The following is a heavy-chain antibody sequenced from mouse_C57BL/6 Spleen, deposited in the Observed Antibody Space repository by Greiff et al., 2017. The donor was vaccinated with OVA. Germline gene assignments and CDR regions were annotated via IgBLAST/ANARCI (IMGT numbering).Heavy chain of an antibody. V-gene: IGHV1-82*01. Sequence: QVQLQQSGPELVKPGASVKISCKASGYAFSSYWMNWVKQRPGKGLEWIGRIYPGDGDTNYNEKFKGKATLTADKSSSTAYMQLSSLTSEDSAVYFCAKNYGSSPWFAYWGQGTLVTVSA. CDR3: AKNYGSSPWFAY. CDR2: IYPGDGDT. CDR1: GYAFSSYW. J-gene: IGHJ3*01. D-gene: IGHD1-1*01.